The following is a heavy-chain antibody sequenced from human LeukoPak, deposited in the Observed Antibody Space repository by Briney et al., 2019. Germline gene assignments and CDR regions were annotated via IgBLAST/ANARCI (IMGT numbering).Heavy chain of an antibody. CDR1: GFTFDDYG. Sequence: GGSLRLSCAASGFTFDDYGMSWVRQAPGKGLEWVYGINWKGGNTGYADCVKGRFTISRDNAKNSLYLQMNSLRDEDTALYYCARDPVTTGGYAPRFDYWGQGTLVTVSS. V-gene: IGHV3-20*04. D-gene: IGHD5-12*01. CDR3: ARDPVTTGGYAPRFDY. CDR2: INWKGGNT. J-gene: IGHJ4*02.